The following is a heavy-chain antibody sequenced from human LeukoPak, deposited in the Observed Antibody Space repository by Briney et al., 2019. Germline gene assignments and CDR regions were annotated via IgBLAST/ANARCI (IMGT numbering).Heavy chain of an antibody. V-gene: IGHV4-34*01. J-gene: IGHJ3*02. CDR1: GGSFSGYY. CDR3: ARDGLLWFGELFAFDI. Sequence: SETLSLTCGVYGGSFSGYYWTWIRQPPGKGLEWIGEINHSGITNYNPSLKSRVTISIDTSKSQFSLKLSSVTAADTAVYYCARDGLLWFGELFAFDIWGQGTMVTVSS. CDR2: INHSGIT. D-gene: IGHD3-10*01.